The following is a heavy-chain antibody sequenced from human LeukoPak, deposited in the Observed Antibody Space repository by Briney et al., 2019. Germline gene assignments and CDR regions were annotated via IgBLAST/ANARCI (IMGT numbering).Heavy chain of an antibody. CDR2: ISSSGSTI. Sequence: GGSLRLSCAASGFTFSSYEMNWVRQAPGKGLEWVSYISSSGSTIYYADSVKGRFTISRDNSKNTLYLQMNSLRAEDTAVYYCARGPLLWFVTGPHYFYYWGQGTLVTVSS. D-gene: IGHD3-10*01. CDR3: ARGPLLWFVTGPHYFYY. V-gene: IGHV3-48*03. CDR1: GFTFSSYE. J-gene: IGHJ4*02.